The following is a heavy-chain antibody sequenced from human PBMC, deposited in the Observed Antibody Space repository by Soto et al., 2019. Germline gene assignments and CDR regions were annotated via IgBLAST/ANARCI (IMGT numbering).Heavy chain of an antibody. CDR2: IKQDGSEK. CDR3: ARGNQLPYFDWSALFDY. J-gene: IGHJ4*02. D-gene: IGHD3-9*01. V-gene: IGHV3-7*03. CDR1: GVTVSSYW. Sequence: GASLRLSCAASGVTVSSYWMSWVRRAPGKGLEWVANIKQDGSEKYYVDSVKGRFTISRDSAKNSLYLQMNSLRAEDTAVYYCARGNQLPYFDWSALFDYWGQGTLVTASS.